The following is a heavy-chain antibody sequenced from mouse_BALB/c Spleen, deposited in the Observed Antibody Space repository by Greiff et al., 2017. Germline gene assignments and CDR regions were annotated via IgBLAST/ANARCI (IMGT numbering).Heavy chain of an antibody. CDR1: GFSLTSYG. Sequence: QVQLKESGPGLVQPSQSLSITCTVSGFSLTSYGVHWVRQSPGEGLEWLGVIWSGGSTDYNAAFISRLSISKDNSKSQVFFKMNSLQANDTAIYYCARKGGYYGRGWYFDVWGAGTTVTVSS. V-gene: IGHV2-2*02. CDR3: ARKGGYYGRGWYFDV. CDR2: IWSGGST. J-gene: IGHJ1*01. D-gene: IGHD1-1*01.